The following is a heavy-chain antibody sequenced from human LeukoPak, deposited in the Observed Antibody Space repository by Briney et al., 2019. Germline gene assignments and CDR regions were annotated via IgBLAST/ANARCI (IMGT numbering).Heavy chain of an antibody. Sequence: PSETLSLTCTVSGGSISSYYWSWIRQPPGKGLEWIGYIYYSGSTNYNPSLESRVTISVDTSKNQFSLKLSSVTAADTAVYYCARSGYSYGYAFDIWGQGTMVTVSS. V-gene: IGHV4-59*08. CDR1: GGSISSYY. D-gene: IGHD5-18*01. J-gene: IGHJ3*02. CDR2: IYYSGST. CDR3: ARSGYSYGYAFDI.